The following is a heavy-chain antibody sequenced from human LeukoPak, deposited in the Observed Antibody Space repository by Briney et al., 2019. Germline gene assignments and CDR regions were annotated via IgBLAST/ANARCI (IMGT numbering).Heavy chain of an antibody. CDR1: GGSFSGYY. Sequence: SETLSLTCAVYGGSFSGYYWSWIRQPPGKGLEWIGEINHSGSTNYNPSLKSRVTISVDTSKNQFSLKLRSVTAADTAVYYCATLRGSGWYFDYWGQGTLVTVSS. CDR3: ATLRGSGWYFDY. CDR2: INHSGST. V-gene: IGHV4-34*01. D-gene: IGHD6-19*01. J-gene: IGHJ4*02.